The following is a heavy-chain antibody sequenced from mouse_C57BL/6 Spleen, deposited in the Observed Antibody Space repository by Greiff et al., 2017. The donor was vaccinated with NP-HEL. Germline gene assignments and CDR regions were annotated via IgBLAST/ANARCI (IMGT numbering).Heavy chain of an antibody. CDR2: ISYSGST. CDR1: GYSITSGYD. Sequence: EVQLVESGPGMVKPSQSLSLTCTVTGYSITSGYDWHWIRHFPGNKLEWMGYISYSGSTNYNPSLKSRISITHDTSKNHFFLKLNSVTTEDTATYYCARGDLTLYFDYWGQGTTLTVSS. V-gene: IGHV3-1*01. CDR3: ARGDLTLYFDY. J-gene: IGHJ2*01.